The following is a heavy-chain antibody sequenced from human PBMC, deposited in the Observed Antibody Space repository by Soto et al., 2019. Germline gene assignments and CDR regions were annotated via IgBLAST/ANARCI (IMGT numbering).Heavy chain of an antibody. J-gene: IGHJ6*02. V-gene: IGHV4-31*03. Sequence: QVQLQESGPGLVRPSQTLSLTCTVSGGSISSDNYYWSWIRQLPGKGLEWIGYIYYSGSTYYNPSLKSRVAISVDMSENHFSLRLISATAADTAVYYCARDVGSREGYGLDFWGQGTTVTVSS. CDR3: ARDVGSREGYGLDF. D-gene: IGHD1-26*01. CDR2: IYYSGST. CDR1: GGSISSDNYY.